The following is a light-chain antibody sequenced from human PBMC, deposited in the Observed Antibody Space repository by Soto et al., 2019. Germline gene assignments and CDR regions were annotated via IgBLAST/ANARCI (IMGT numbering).Light chain of an antibody. Sequence: QSALTQPASVSGSPGQSITISCTGTSSDVGGYNYVSWYQQHPGKAPKLMIYSVSNRPSGVSNRFSGSKSGNTASLTISGLQAEDEADYYCSSYTSSSPVLFDGGTKL. CDR1: SSDVGGYNY. J-gene: IGLJ2*01. V-gene: IGLV2-14*01. CDR2: SVS. CDR3: SSYTSSSPVL.